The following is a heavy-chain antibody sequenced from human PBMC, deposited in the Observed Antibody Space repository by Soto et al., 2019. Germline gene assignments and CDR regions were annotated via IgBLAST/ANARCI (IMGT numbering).Heavy chain of an antibody. CDR1: GFTFSSYA. V-gene: IGHV3-23*01. J-gene: IGHJ4*02. CDR2: IPGSGTST. Sequence: GGSLRLSCAASGFTFSSYAVSWVRQSPVNGLEWVSSIPGSGTSTYYAGSVKGRFTISRDNSKNTLYLQMNSLRVEDKAVYYCAKIGSSSSVSLPLVLLDYWGQGALVTVSS. D-gene: IGHD6-6*01. CDR3: AKIGSSSSVSLPLVLLDY.